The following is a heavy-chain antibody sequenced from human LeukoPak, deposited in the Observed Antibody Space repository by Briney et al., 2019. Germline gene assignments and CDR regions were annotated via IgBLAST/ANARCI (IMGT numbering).Heavy chain of an antibody. CDR3: AKVGLWFGELYPYYFDY. J-gene: IGHJ4*02. CDR2: ISGSGITT. Sequence: GGSLRLSCAASGLTFSNHAMSWVRQAPGQGLEWVSGISGSGITTYYADSVKGRFSISRDNSKNTMYVQMKSLRVEDTAVYYCAKVGLWFGELYPYYFDYWGQGTLVTVSS. CDR1: GLTFSNHA. V-gene: IGHV3-23*01. D-gene: IGHD3-10*01.